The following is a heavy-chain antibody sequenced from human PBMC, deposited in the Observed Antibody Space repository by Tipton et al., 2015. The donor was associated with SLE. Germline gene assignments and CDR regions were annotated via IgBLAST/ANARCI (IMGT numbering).Heavy chain of an antibody. Sequence: TLSLTCTVSGYFISSGYYWGWIRQSPGKGLEWVGSIYDTGSSYYNPSLKSRATISVDTSKNQLSLKLTSVTAADTAVYYCARGVAGYYFYYYMDVWGKGTTVTISS. CDR1: GYFISSGYY. CDR3: ARGVAGYYFYYYMDV. J-gene: IGHJ6*03. V-gene: IGHV4-38-2*02. D-gene: IGHD3-10*01. CDR2: IYDTGSS.